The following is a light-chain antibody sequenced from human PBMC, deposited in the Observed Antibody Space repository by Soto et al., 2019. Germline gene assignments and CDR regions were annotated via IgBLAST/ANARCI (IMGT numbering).Light chain of an antibody. CDR3: SLYTSDSTYV. CDR1: SSDVGGYNY. J-gene: IGLJ1*01. CDR2: DVS. Sequence: QSALTQPRSVSGSPGQSVTISCTGTSSDVGGYNYVSWYQQHPDKAPKLMIYDVSQRPSGVPDRFSGSKSGYTASLTISGLQAEDEADYYCSLYTSDSTYVFGTGTKLTVL. V-gene: IGLV2-11*01.